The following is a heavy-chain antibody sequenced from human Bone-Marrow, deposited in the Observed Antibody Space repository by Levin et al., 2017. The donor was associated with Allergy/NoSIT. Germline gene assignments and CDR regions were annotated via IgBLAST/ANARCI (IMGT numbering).Heavy chain of an antibody. CDR3: VRSDEGGMDV. V-gene: IGHV3-13*01. J-gene: IGHJ6*02. Sequence: PGGSLRLSCAASGFTLNSYDMHWVRHVTGKGLEWVSSLGSAGDTYYPDSVRGRFTISRDNAKNSLYLQMNSLRAGDTAVYYCVRSDEGGMDVWGQGTTVTVSS. CDR1: GFTLNSYD. CDR2: LGSAGDT.